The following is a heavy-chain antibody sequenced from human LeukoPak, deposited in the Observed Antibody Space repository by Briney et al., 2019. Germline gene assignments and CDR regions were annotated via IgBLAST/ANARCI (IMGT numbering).Heavy chain of an antibody. CDR2: IWYDGGNK. CDR3: ATTASRGPQSAEYFQY. V-gene: IGHV3-33*01. Sequence: GGSLRLSCAASGFTFSNYGMHWVRQAPGKGLEWVAVIWYDGGNKYCSDSVKGRFTISRDNSKNTLYLQMNGLRVEDTAVYYCATTASRGPQSAEYFQYWGQGTLVTVSS. J-gene: IGHJ1*01. CDR1: GFTFSNYG.